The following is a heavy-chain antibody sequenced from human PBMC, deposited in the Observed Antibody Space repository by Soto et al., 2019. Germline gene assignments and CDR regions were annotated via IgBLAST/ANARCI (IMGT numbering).Heavy chain of an antibody. Sequence: EWVSDISGSGGGTYYADSVQGRFTISRDNSKNTLYLQMNSLRAEDTAVYYCVNYRASSCILDFRSVSDFWLQGTTVIVFS. CDR3: VNYRASSCILDFRSVSDF. D-gene: IGHD6-13*01. CDR2: ISGSGGGT. V-gene: IGHV3-23*01. J-gene: IGHJ6*02.